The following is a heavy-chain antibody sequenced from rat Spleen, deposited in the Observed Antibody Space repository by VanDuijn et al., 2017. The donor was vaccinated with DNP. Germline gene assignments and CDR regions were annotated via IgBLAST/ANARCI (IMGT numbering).Heavy chain of an antibody. CDR3: TRGNYPGINTFDY. Sequence: EVQLVESGGGLVQPGRSLKLSCAASGLTFSDYNMAWVRQTPTRGLEWVAIISHSDDTTYYPDSVRGRFTISRDNGESSLYLQMNSLWSEDTATYYCTRGNYPGINTFDYWGQGVMVTVSS. D-gene: IGHD1-4*01. V-gene: IGHV5-7*01. CDR1: GLTFSDYN. CDR2: ISHSDDTT. J-gene: IGHJ2*01.